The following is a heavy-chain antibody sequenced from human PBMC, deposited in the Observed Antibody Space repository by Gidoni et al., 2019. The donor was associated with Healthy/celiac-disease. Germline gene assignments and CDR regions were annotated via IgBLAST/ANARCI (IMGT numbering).Heavy chain of an antibody. CDR2: IYYSGST. Sequence: QVQLQLSCPGLVKPSPTLSLTCTLSGCSTSSAGYYLTWIRQHPGKGLEWIGYIYYSGSTYYNQFLKRRVNISVDTSKNQFSLKLSSVTAADTAVYYCARARLRFLEWPPNWFDPWGQGTLVTVSS. J-gene: IGHJ5*02. CDR3: ARARLRFLEWPPNWFDP. D-gene: IGHD3-3*01. CDR1: GCSTSSAGYY. V-gene: IGHV4-31*03.